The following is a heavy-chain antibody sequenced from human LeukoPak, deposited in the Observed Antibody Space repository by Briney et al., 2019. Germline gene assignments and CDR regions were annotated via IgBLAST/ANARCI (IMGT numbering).Heavy chain of an antibody. D-gene: IGHD2-15*01. J-gene: IGHJ4*02. CDR2: INSDGSSR. CDR1: GFTFSSYW. V-gene: IGHV3-74*03. Sequence: GGSLRLSCAASGFTFSSYWMHWVRQAPGKGLGWVSRINSDGSSRTYADSVKGRFTISRDNAKNTLSLQMNSLRTEDTAVYYCAREVCIGGSCSVFDYWGQGTLVTVSS. CDR3: AREVCIGGSCSVFDY.